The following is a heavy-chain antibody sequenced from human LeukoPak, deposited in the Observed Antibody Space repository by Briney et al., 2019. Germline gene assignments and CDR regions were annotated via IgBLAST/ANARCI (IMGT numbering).Heavy chain of an antibody. CDR2: ISRSSIYI. V-gene: IGHV3-21*01. Sequence: GGSLRLSCAASGFTFSSYSMNWVRQAAGKGLEGVSSISRSSIYIYYADSVKGRVTNSRNNAKSSLYLQMTSLRAEDTAVYYCTRSDDYGDYLLDYWGQGTLVTVSS. CDR1: GFTFSSYS. CDR3: TRSDDYGDYLLDY. D-gene: IGHD4-17*01. J-gene: IGHJ4*02.